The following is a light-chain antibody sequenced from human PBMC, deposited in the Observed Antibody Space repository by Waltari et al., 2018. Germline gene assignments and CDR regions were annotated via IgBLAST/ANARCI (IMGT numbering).Light chain of an antibody. Sequence: VSVTPGRTARIPCGGNNIGRKTVHWYQQKPGQAPVLVVYEDKERPSGIPERFSASNSGKTAPLTISGGAAGDEADYYCQVWDRTGDHVIFGGGTKLTVL. CDR1: NIGRKT. V-gene: IGLV3-21*03. CDR2: EDK. CDR3: QVWDRTGDHVI. J-gene: IGLJ2*01.